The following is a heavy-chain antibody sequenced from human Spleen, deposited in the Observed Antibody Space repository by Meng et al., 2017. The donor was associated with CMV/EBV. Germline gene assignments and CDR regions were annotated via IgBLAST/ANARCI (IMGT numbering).Heavy chain of an antibody. Sequence: QLGQSGSGSNKPGPSLKVSCKASGYTFTSSYMHWVRQAPGQGLEWMGIINPSGGSTSYAQKFQGRVTMTRDTSTSTVYMELSSLRSEDTAVYYCARVVVVYGQDDYWGQGTLVTVSS. J-gene: IGHJ4*02. CDR1: GYTFTSSY. CDR2: INPSGGST. D-gene: IGHD2-2*01. CDR3: ARVVVVYGQDDY. V-gene: IGHV1-46*01.